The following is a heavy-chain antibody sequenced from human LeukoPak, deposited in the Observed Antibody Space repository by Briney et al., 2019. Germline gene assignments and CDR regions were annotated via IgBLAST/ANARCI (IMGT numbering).Heavy chain of an antibody. J-gene: IGHJ3*02. V-gene: IGHV1-3*01. CDR1: GYTFTSYA. Sequence: ASVRVSCKASGYTFTSYAMHWVRQAPGQRLEWMGWINAGNGNTKYSQKFQGRVTITRDTSASTAYMELSSLRSEDTAVYYCARSPFDWGSKAFDIWGQGTMVTVSS. CDR2: INAGNGNT. D-gene: IGHD3-9*01. CDR3: ARSPFDWGSKAFDI.